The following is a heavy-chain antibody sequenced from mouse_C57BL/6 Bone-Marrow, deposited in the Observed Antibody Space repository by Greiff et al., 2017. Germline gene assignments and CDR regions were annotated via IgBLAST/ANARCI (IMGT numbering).Heavy chain of an antibody. CDR2: IYPRSGNT. V-gene: IGHV1-81*01. CDR3: AYGNYENAMDY. D-gene: IGHD2-10*02. CDR1: GYTFTSYG. J-gene: IGHJ4*01. Sequence: LVESGAELARPGASVKLSCKASGYTFTSYGISWVKQRTGQGLEWIGEIYPRSGNTYYNEKFKGKATLTADKSYSTAYMELRSLTSEDSAVYFCAYGNYENAMDYWGQGTSVTVSS.